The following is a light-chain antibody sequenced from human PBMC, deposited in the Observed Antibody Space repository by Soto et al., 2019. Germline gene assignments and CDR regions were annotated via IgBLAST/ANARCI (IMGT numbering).Light chain of an antibody. J-gene: IGKJ2*01. CDR1: QDISNY. CDR2: DTS. Sequence: DIQMTQSPASLSASVGDRVTIPCQASQDISNYLHWDQQKAGKAPTLLIYDTSELHTGVPSRFSGSGSGTEFTFTNSCLQPEDIATYYCQQHDKLVSFGHGTKLEIK. CDR3: QQHDKLVS. V-gene: IGKV1-33*01.